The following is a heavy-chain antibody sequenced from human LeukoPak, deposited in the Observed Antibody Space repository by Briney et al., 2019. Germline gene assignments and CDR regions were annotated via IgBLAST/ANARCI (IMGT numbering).Heavy chain of an antibody. CDR2: IDLRGRT. CDR1: GGSLDNYY. V-gene: IGHV4-34*01. CDR3: ARPLYCTNTTCTAPFHI. Sequence: SETLSLTCAVYGGSLDNYYRSWIRQAPGRGLEWIGEIDLRGRTKYNPSLKNRLTIFVDTSKNQLSVKVTSVTAADTAVYYCARPLYCTNTTCTAPFHIGGEGTLVTVSS. J-gene: IGHJ3*02. D-gene: IGHD2-8*01.